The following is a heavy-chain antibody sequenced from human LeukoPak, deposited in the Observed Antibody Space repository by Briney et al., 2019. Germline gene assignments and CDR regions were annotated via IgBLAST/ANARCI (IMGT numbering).Heavy chain of an antibody. CDR1: GGSFSGYY. CDR2: INHSGST. Sequence: SETLSRNCAVYGGSFSGYYWSWIRQPPGKGLEWIGEINHSGSTNYNPSLKSRVTISVDTSKNQFSLKLSSVTAADTAVYYCARGRNRDPTYYFDYWGQGTLVTVSS. D-gene: IGHD2/OR15-2a*01. J-gene: IGHJ4*02. CDR3: ARGRNRDPTYYFDY. V-gene: IGHV4-34*01.